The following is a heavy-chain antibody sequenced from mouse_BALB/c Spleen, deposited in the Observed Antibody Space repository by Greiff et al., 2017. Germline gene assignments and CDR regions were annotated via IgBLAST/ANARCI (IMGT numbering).Heavy chain of an antibody. V-gene: IGHV1-69*02. J-gene: IGHJ2*01. CDR1: GFTFTSYW. CDR2: IYPSDSYT. CDR3: TSPRRDCDY. Sequence: QVQLQQSGAELVRPGASVKLSCKASGFTFTSYWINWVKQRPEQGLEWIGNIYPSDSYTNYDQKFKGKATLTVDKSSSTAYMQLSRLTSEDTAVYYCTSPRRDCDYWGQGTTLTVSS.